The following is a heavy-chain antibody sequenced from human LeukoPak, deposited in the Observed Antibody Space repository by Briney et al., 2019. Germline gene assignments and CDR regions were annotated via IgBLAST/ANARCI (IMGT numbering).Heavy chain of an antibody. J-gene: IGHJ4*02. V-gene: IGHV3-43D*03. CDR1: GFSFDSFG. Sequence: GGSLRLSCAGSGFSFDSFGIHWFRQAPGKRLEWVSLISWDSGNIYYAHSVRGRFTISRDNSKNAVYLQMSSLRPEDSGIYYCVKDNSGSFYYFDQWGQGTRVTVSS. D-gene: IGHD1-26*01. CDR3: VKDNSGSFYYFDQ. CDR2: ISWDSGNI.